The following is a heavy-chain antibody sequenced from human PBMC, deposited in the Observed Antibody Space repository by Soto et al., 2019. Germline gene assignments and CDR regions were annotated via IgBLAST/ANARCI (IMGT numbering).Heavy chain of an antibody. CDR2: INPNSGGT. D-gene: IGHD6-13*01. J-gene: IGHJ5*02. CDR1: GYTFTGYY. Sequence: ASVKVSCKASGYTFTGYYMHWVRQAPGQGLEWMGWINPNSGGTNYAQKFQGWVTMTRDTSISTAYMELSRLRSDDTAVYYCARGTRIAAAGRYNWFDPWGQGTLVTVS. CDR3: ARGTRIAAAGRYNWFDP. V-gene: IGHV1-2*04.